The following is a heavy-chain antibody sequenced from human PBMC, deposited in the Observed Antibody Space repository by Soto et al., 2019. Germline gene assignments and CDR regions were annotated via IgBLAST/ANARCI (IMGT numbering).Heavy chain of an antibody. J-gene: IGHJ6*02. D-gene: IGHD3-10*01. V-gene: IGHV4-30-2*01. CDR1: GGSISSGGYS. CDR3: ARGKGYYGSGTKSYYYYGMDV. Sequence: QLQLQESGSGLVKPSQTLSLTCAVSGGSISSGGYSWSWIRQPPGKGLEWIGYIYHSGSNYYNPSLKSRVTIPVDRSKNQFSLKLSSVTAADTAVYYCARGKGYYGSGTKSYYYYGMDVWGQGTTVTVSS. CDR2: IYHSGSN.